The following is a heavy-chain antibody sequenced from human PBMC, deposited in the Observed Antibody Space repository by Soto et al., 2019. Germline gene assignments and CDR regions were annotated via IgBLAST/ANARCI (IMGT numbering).Heavy chain of an antibody. D-gene: IGHD2-2*01. CDR1: GGTFSSYA. J-gene: IGHJ6*02. CDR2: SIPISGTA. Sequence: QVQLVQSGAEVKKPGSSVKVSCKASGGTFSSYAISWVRQAPGQGLEWMGGSIPISGTANYAQKFQGRVTTTADESTRTAYMERTSLRSEYTAVYYCARSQGSSTSLEIYYYYCYGMDVWGQGTTVTVSS. V-gene: IGHV1-69*01. CDR3: ARSQGSSTSLEIYYYYCYGMDV.